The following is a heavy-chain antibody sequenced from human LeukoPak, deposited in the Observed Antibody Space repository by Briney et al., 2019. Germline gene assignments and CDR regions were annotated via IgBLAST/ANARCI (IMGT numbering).Heavy chain of an antibody. J-gene: IGHJ6*04. D-gene: IGHD3-3*01. CDR1: GFTVSSNY. CDR3: ARDTIFGVVKMGSDV. V-gene: IGHV3-53*01. Sequence: GGSLRLSCAASGFTVSSNYMSWVRQAPGKGQEWVSVIYSGGSTYYADSVKGRFTISRDNSKNTLYLQMNSLRAEDTAVYYCARDTIFGVVKMGSDVWGKGTTVTVSS. CDR2: IYSGGST.